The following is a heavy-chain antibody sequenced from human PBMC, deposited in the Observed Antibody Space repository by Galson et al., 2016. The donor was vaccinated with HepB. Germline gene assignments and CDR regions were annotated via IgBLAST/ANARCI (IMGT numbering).Heavy chain of an antibody. V-gene: IGHV3-11*04. J-gene: IGHJ4*02. D-gene: IGHD3-16*01. Sequence: SLRLSCAASGFTVSNNYMRWVRQAPGKGLEWLSYISSTSRTVSYADSVQGRFTISRDSATNSVYLQMNSLRAEDTAVHYCARGGGFTAWGHDYWGQGTLVTVSS. CDR1: GFTVSNNY. CDR3: ARGGGFTAWGHDY. CDR2: ISSTSRTV.